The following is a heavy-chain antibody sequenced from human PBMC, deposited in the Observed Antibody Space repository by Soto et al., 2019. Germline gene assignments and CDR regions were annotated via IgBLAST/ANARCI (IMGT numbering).Heavy chain of an antibody. CDR3: ARVLLWFGDYGMDV. CDR1: GGSISSYY. CDR2: IYYSGST. D-gene: IGHD3-10*01. V-gene: IGHV4-59*01. Sequence: SDTLSLTFTVSGGSISSYYWSWIRQPPGKGLEWIGYIYYSGSTNYNPSLKSRVTISVDTSKNQFSLKLSSVTAADTAVYYCARVLLWFGDYGMDVWGQGTTVTVS. J-gene: IGHJ6*02.